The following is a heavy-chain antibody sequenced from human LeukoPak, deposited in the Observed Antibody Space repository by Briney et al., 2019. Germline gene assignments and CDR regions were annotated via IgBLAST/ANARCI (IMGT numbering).Heavy chain of an antibody. D-gene: IGHD3-10*01. Sequence: SETLSLTCTVSGGSISSGDYYWSWIRQPPGKGLEWIGYIYYSGSTYYNPSLKSRVAISVDTSKNQFSLRLTSVTAADTAMYYCVRQNLYDSGSYPNWFDPWGQGTLVTVSS. J-gene: IGHJ5*02. CDR1: GGSISSGDYY. CDR2: IYYSGST. CDR3: VRQNLYDSGSYPNWFDP. V-gene: IGHV4-30-4*01.